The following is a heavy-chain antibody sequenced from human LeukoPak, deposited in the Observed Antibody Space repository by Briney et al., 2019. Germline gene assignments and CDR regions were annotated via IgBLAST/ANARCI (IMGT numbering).Heavy chain of an antibody. CDR2: INHSGST. J-gene: IGHJ4*02. V-gene: IGHV4-34*01. Sequence: PSETLSLTCAVYGGSFSGYYWSWIRQPPGKGLEWIGEINHSGSTNYNPSLKSRVTISVDTSKDQFSLKLSSVTAADTAVYYCASTWLDYWGQGTLVTVSS. CDR1: GGSFSGYY. D-gene: IGHD5-12*01. CDR3: ASTWLDY.